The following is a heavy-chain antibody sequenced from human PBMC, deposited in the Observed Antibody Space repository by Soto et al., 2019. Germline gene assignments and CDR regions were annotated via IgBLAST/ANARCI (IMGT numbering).Heavy chain of an antibody. D-gene: IGHD3-10*02. J-gene: IGHJ3*02. V-gene: IGHV4-59*01. CDR2: IYYSGIT. CDR3: ARRYVSAFDI. Sequence: SETLCLTYTVSGGSIISYYWSWIRQPPGKGLERIGYIYYSGITNYNPSLKSRVTISVDTSKNQFSLKLSSVTAADMSVYYCARRYVSAFDIWGQGTMVT. CDR1: GGSIISYY.